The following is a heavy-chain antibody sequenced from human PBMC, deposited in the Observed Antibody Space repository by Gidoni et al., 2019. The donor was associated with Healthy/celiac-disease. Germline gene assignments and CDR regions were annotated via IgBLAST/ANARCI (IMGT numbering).Heavy chain of an antibody. D-gene: IGHD6-19*01. CDR1: GFTFSTAW. V-gene: IGHV3-15*01. CDR3: TTEARHSSGWRHFDY. CDR2: IKSKTDGGTT. Sequence: EVQLVESGGGLVKPGGSLRLSCAASGFTFSTAWMSWVRQAPGKGLEWVGRIKSKTDGGTTDYAAPVKGRFTISRDDSKNTLYLQMNSLKTEDTAVYYCTTEARHSSGWRHFDYWGQGTLVTVSS. J-gene: IGHJ4*02.